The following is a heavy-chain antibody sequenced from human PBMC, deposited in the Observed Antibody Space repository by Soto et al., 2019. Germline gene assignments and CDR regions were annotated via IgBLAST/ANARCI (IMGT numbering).Heavy chain of an antibody. Sequence: QITLNESGPTVVRPIETLTLTCRFSGFSLTTSGVGVGWIRQSPGKDPEWLALIYLDDDKRYSASLKSRLTITTDTSKNQVVLTVSDLDTTDTATYYCAHRVLRTVFGLVTTTAIYFDFWGQGTPVAVSS. D-gene: IGHD3-3*01. J-gene: IGHJ4*02. CDR1: GFSLTTSGVG. CDR2: IYLDDDK. V-gene: IGHV2-5*02. CDR3: AHRVLRTVFGLVTTTAIYFDF.